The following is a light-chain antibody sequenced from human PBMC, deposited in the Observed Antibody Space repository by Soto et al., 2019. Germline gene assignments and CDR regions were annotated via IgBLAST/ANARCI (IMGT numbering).Light chain of an antibody. CDR3: QTWGSGTHVV. V-gene: IGLV4-69*01. CDR2: LTGDGSH. CDR1: SGHSSYA. J-gene: IGLJ2*01. Sequence: QSVLTQSPSASASLGDSVKLTCTLSSGHSSYAIAWHQQQAEKGPRYLMKLTGDGSHSKGDGIPDRFSGSSSGAERYLTISSLQSEDEADYYCQTWGSGTHVVFGGGTKLTVL.